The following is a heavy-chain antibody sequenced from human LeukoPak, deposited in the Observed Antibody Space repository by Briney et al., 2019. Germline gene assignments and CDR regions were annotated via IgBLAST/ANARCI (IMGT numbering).Heavy chain of an antibody. D-gene: IGHD4/OR15-4a*01. J-gene: IGHJ6*02. Sequence: PGGSLRLSCAASGFTFSSYAMHWVRQAPGKGLEWIGEINHSGSTNYNPSLKSRVTISVDTSKNQFSLKLSSVTAADTAVYYCARSVYGGNGQFYYYYYGMDVWGQGTTVTVSS. V-gene: IGHV4-34*01. CDR3: ARSVYGGNGQFYYYYYGMDV. CDR2: INHSGST. CDR1: GFTFSSYA.